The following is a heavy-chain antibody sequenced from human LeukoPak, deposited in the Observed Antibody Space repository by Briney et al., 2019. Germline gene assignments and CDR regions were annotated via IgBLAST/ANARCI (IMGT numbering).Heavy chain of an antibody. CDR3: AKAPAPYYYYYGMDV. Sequence: GGSLRLSCAASGFTFSSYVMNWVRQAPGKGLEWVSSISDNGVTRYYADSVKGRFTISRDNSDNTVYLQMNSLRAEDTAIYYCAKAPAPYYYYYGMDVWGQGTAATVSS. J-gene: IGHJ6*02. CDR2: ISDNGVTR. CDR1: GFTFSSYV. V-gene: IGHV3-23*01.